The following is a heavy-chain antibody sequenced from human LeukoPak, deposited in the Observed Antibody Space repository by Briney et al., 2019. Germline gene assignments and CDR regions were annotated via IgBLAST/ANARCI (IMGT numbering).Heavy chain of an antibody. Sequence: PSETLSLTCTISAASVSTSSHHWGWIRQSPGKGLEWIGSVYYGRTIYYNPSLNSRVTISEVTSKDQFTLQLNSVTAADTAVYYCVRHDGRGGATMGALDSWGRGSLATVSS. CDR2: VYYGRTI. D-gene: IGHD5-12*01. V-gene: IGHV4-39*01. J-gene: IGHJ4*02. CDR3: VRHDGRGGATMGALDS. CDR1: AASVSTSSHH.